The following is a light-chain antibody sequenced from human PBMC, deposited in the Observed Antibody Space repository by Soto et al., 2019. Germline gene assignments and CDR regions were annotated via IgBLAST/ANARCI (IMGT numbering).Light chain of an antibody. CDR3: QQYHSWPA. CDR2: GSA. J-gene: IGKJ1*01. CDR1: QSVFSS. Sequence: EIVMTQSPATLSVSPGGRATLSCRASQSVFSSLAWYQQRPGQAPRLLIYGSATRATGIPARFSGSGSGTEFTLTISSLQSEDSAVYYCQQYHSWPAFGQGTKVDIK. V-gene: IGKV3-15*01.